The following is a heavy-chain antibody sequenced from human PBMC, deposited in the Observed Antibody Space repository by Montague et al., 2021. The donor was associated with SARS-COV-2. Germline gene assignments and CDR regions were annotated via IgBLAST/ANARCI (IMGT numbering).Heavy chain of an antibody. Sequence: LVKPTQTLTLTCTFSGFSLSTSGMCVSWIRQRPGKGLEWIGEINHGGSTNYNPSLKNRLTISADTSKNQFSLKLTSVAATDTAVYYCARLRDGVVPSPILGIGPYFTYYYMDVGGKGTTVTVS. V-gene: IGHV4-39*01. CDR2: INHGGST. D-gene: IGHD2-15*01. CDR3: ARLRDGVVPSPILGIGPYFTYYYMDV. CDR1: GFSLSTSGMC. J-gene: IGHJ6*03.